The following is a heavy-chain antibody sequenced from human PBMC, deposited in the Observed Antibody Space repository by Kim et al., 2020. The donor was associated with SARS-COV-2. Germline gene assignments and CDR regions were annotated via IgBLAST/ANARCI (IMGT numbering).Heavy chain of an antibody. CDR1: GGTFSSYA. CDR2: IIPIFGKA. J-gene: IGHJ4*02. CDR3: ARVSGSSWPNVEYYFDY. Sequence: SVKVSCKASGGTFSSYAISWVRQAPGQGLEWMGGIIPIFGKANYAQKFQGRVTITADESTSTAYMELSSLRSEDTAVYYCARVSGSSWPNVEYYFDYWGQGTLVTVSS. V-gene: IGHV1-69*13. D-gene: IGHD6-13*01.